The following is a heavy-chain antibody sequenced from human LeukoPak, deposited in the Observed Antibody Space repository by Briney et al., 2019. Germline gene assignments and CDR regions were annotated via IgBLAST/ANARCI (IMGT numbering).Heavy chain of an antibody. CDR3: ALGQLWDFYY. J-gene: IGHJ4*02. V-gene: IGHV3-30*02. CDR2: IRYDGSNK. CDR1: GFTFSSYG. D-gene: IGHD5-18*01. Sequence: GGSLRLSCAASGFTFSSYGMHWVRQAPGKGLEWVAFIRYDGSNKYYADSVKGRFTISRDNSKNTLYLQMNSLRAEDTAVYYCALGQLWDFYYWGQGTLVTVSS.